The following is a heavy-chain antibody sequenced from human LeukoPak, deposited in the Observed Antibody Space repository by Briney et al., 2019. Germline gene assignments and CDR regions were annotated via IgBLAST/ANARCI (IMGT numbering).Heavy chain of an antibody. CDR3: ASESSDFLSARKGFYH. J-gene: IGHJ5*02. D-gene: IGHD3-3*01. V-gene: IGHV3-66*01. CDR1: GFTVGSNY. CDR2: IYSGGST. Sequence: AGSLTPARAVSGFTVGSNYIGCVRQAPGKGLEWVSVIYSGGSTYYADSVKGRFTISRDNSKNTLYLQMNILRAEDTAVYYCASESSDFLSARKGFYHWGQ.